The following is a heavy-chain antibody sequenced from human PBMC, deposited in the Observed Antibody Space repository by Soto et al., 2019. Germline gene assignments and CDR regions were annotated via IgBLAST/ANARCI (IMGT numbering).Heavy chain of an antibody. CDR3: VRDPATVTSYFDY. J-gene: IGHJ4*02. V-gene: IGHV3-33*01. D-gene: IGHD4-17*01. CDR1: GFAFSGDG. Sequence: GGSLRLSCAASGFAFSGDGMHWVRQAPGKGLEWVALIWYDGSKTYHADSVKGRFTISRDDSKSTLFLQMNSLRVDDTAVYYCVRDPATVTSYFDYWGQGALVTVCS. CDR2: IWYDGSKT.